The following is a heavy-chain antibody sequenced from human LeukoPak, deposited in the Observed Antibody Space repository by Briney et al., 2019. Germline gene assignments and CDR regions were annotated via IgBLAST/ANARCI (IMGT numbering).Heavy chain of an antibody. CDR1: GFSVGTKY. CDR3: ARVGDHYHWYFDL. Sequence: GGSLRLSCEASGFSVGTKYMNWVRQAPGKGLEWVSILYSGVGTYYADSVKGRFTISRDNSKNTLFLQMNSLRADDTAVYYCARVGDHYHWYFDLWGRGTRVSVSS. V-gene: IGHV3-53*01. D-gene: IGHD3-10*01. CDR2: LYSGVGT. J-gene: IGHJ2*01.